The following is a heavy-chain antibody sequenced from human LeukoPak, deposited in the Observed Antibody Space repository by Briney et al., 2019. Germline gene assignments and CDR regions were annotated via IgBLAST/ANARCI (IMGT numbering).Heavy chain of an antibody. D-gene: IGHD6-19*01. J-gene: IGHJ4*02. CDR3: ASAPRYSSGWYGGFDY. Sequence: GGSLRLSCAASGFTFSSYAMSWVRQAPGKGLEWVSAISGSGGSTYYADSVKGRFTISRDNSKNTLYLQMNSLRAEDTAVYYCASAPRYSSGWYGGFDYWGQGTLVAVSS. CDR1: GFTFSSYA. V-gene: IGHV3-23*01. CDR2: ISGSGGST.